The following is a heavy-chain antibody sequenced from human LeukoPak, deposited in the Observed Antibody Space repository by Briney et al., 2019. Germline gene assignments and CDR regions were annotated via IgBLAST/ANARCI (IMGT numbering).Heavy chain of an antibody. V-gene: IGHV1-46*01. CDR2: INPSGGST. Sequence: ASVTVSFKACGYTFTNYYMHWVRQARGQGREGVGVINPSGGSTSYAQKFQGRVTMTRDTSTSTVYMELSSLRSEDTAVYSCARGAPYGGNWVYFDYWGQGTLVTVSS. CDR1: GYTFTNYY. CDR3: ARGAPYGGNWVYFDY. J-gene: IGHJ4*02. D-gene: IGHD4-23*01.